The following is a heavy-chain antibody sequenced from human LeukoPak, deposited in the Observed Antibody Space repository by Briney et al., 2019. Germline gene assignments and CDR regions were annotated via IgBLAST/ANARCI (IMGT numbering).Heavy chain of an antibody. CDR1: GFTVSSNY. V-gene: IGHV3-33*08. CDR3: ARGGDSSPLDY. J-gene: IGHJ4*02. D-gene: IGHD3-22*01. CDR2: IWYDGSNK. Sequence: PGGSLRLSCAASGFTVSSNYMSWVRQAPGKGLEWVAVIWYDGSNKYYADSVKGRFTISRDNSKNTLYLQMNSLRAEDTAVYYCARGGDSSPLDYWGQGTLVTVSS.